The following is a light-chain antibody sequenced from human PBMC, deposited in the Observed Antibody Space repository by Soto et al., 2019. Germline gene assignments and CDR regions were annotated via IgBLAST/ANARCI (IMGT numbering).Light chain of an antibody. CDR2: SAS. CDR1: QSITSNS. V-gene: IGKV3-20*01. J-gene: IGKJ1*01. Sequence: EAVLTQSPGTVSLSPGERVTLSCRASQSITSNSLAWYQQKPGQAPRLLIYSASSRATGIPVRFSGSGSGTDFTLTISSLEPEDFAVYYCQQYGSLVTWTFGQGTKVEMK. CDR3: QQYGSLVTWT.